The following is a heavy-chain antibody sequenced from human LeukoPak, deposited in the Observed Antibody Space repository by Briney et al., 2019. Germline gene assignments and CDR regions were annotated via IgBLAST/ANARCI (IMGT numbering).Heavy chain of an antibody. CDR2: IYHSGST. D-gene: IGHD2-15*01. Sequence: SETLSLTCAVSGGSISSSNWWSWVRQPPGQGLEWIGEIYHSGSTNYNPSLKSRVTISVDKSKNQFSLKLSSVTAADTAVYYCARARWVAATMNFDYWGQGTLVTVSS. CDR1: GGSISSSNW. CDR3: ARARWVAATMNFDY. V-gene: IGHV4-4*02. J-gene: IGHJ4*02.